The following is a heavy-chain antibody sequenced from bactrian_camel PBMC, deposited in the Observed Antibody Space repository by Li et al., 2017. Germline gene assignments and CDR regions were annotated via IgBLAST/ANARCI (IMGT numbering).Heavy chain of an antibody. D-gene: IGHD3*01. CDR2: IYTGGENT. Sequence: HVQLVESGGGTVQPGGSLRLSCTASGFATYDQYCMAWFRQAPGKEREVVAGIYTGGENTDYADSVEGRFTISQDNAKNTLYLQMNNLKPEDTATYWCSSRACRYGSTGQGTQVTVS. J-gene: IGHJ4*01. CDR1: GFATYDQYC. V-gene: IGHV3S6*01.